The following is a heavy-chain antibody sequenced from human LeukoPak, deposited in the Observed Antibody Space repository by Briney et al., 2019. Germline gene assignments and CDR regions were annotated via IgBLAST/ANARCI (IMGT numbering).Heavy chain of an antibody. J-gene: IGHJ4*02. CDR1: GFTFSNAW. CDR3: TTDDLYYDFWSGYYS. D-gene: IGHD3-3*01. CDR2: IKSETDGGTT. Sequence: GGSLRLSCAASGFTFSNAWMSWVRQAPGKGLEWVGRIKSETDGGTTDYAAPVKGRFTISRDDSKNTLYLQMNSLKTEDTAVYYCTTDDLYYDFWSGYYSWGQGTLVTVSS. V-gene: IGHV3-15*01.